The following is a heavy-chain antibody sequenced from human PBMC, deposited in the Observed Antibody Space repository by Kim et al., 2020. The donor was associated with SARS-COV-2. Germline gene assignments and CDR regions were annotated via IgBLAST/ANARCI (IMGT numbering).Heavy chain of an antibody. Sequence: NPSLKSRVTISVDTSKNQFSLKLSSVTAADTAVYYCARAESYYYYYGMDVWGQGTTVTVSS. J-gene: IGHJ6*02. CDR3: ARAESYYYYYGMDV. V-gene: IGHV4-39*07.